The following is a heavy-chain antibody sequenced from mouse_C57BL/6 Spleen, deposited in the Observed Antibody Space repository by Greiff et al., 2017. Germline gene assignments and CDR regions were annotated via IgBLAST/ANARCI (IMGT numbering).Heavy chain of an antibody. Sequence: EVQVVESGGGLVKPGGSLKLSCAASGFTFSDYGMHWVRQAPEKGLEWVAYISSGSSTIYYADTVNGRFTISRDNAKNTLFLQMTSLRSEDTAMYYCARGDYYGSTFDYWGQGTTLTVSS. J-gene: IGHJ2*01. CDR3: ARGDYYGSTFDY. CDR1: GFTFSDYG. CDR2: ISSGSSTI. V-gene: IGHV5-17*01. D-gene: IGHD1-1*01.